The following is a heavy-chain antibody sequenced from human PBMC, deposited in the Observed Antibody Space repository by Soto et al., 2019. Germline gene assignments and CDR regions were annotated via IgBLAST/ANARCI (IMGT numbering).Heavy chain of an antibody. V-gene: IGHV4-34*01. Sequence: PSETLSLTCAVYGGSFSGCSWSWIRQPPGKGLEWIGEMYHSRSTNYNPSLKSRVTISVGTSNNQLSLKVSSVTAADTAVYYCARGGAIALDVWGQGTTVTVSS. CDR3: ARGGAIALDV. J-gene: IGHJ6*02. CDR1: GGSFSGCS. D-gene: IGHD1-26*01. CDR2: MYHSRST.